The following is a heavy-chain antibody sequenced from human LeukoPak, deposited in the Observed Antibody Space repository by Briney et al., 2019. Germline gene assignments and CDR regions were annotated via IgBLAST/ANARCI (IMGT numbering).Heavy chain of an antibody. D-gene: IGHD2-2*01. J-gene: IGHJ4*02. Sequence: ASVKVSCKASGYTITSYGISWVRQAPGQGLEWMGWISAYNGNTNYAQKLQGRVTMTTDTSTSTAYMELRSLRSDDTAVYYCARDFPCCSSTSCPLGYWGQGTLVTVSS. CDR3: ARDFPCCSSTSCPLGY. CDR2: ISAYNGNT. V-gene: IGHV1-18*01. CDR1: GYTITSYG.